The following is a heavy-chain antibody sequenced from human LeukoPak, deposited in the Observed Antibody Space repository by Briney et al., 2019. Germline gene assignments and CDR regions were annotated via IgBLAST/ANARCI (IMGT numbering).Heavy chain of an antibody. D-gene: IGHD3-22*01. V-gene: IGHV3-23*01. J-gene: IGHJ4*02. CDR3: AKRFPTYYYDSSDY. Sequence: PGGSLRLSCAASGFTFSSYAITWVGQAPGKGLEWVSVISGSVDSTYYADSVKGRFTISRDNSENRLCLQMNSLRAENTAVYYCAKRFPTYYYDSSDYWGQGTLVTVSS. CDR2: ISGSVDST. CDR1: GFTFSSYA.